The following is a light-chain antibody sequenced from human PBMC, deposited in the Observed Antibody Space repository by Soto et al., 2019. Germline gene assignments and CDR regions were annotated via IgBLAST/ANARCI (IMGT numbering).Light chain of an antibody. CDR2: DVS. Sequence: QSELTQPASVSGSPGQSITISCTGTSSDVGGYNYVSWYQQHPGKAPKLTIYDVSNRPSGVSNRFSGSKSGNTASLTISGLQAEDEADYFCSSYTTSSTVVFGGGTQLTVL. CDR3: SSYTTSSTVV. J-gene: IGLJ2*01. CDR1: SSDVGGYNY. V-gene: IGLV2-14*01.